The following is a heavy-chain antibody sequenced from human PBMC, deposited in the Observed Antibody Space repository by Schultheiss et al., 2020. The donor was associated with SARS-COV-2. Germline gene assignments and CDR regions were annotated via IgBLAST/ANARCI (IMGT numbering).Heavy chain of an antibody. Sequence: GESLKISCAASGFTFSSYGMHWVRQAPGKGLEWVAVIWYDGSNKYYADSVKGRFTISRDNSKNTLYLQMSSLRAEDTAVYYCARGYDILTGFDYWGQGTLVTVSS. CDR1: GFTFSSYG. CDR3: ARGYDILTGFDY. CDR2: IWYDGSNK. J-gene: IGHJ4*02. D-gene: IGHD3-9*01. V-gene: IGHV3-33*08.